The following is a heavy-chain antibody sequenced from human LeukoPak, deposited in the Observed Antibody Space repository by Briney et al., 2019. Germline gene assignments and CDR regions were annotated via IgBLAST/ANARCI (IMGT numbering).Heavy chain of an antibody. CDR1: GGTFSSYA. V-gene: IGHV1-69*05. J-gene: IGHJ4*02. CDR2: IIPIFGTA. CDR3: ARDRDFWSGYLFAY. D-gene: IGHD3-3*01. Sequence: SVKVSCKASGGTFSSYAISWVRQAPGQGLEWMGRIIPIFGTANYAQKFQGRVTITTDESTSTAYMELSSLRSEDTAVYYCARDRDFWSGYLFAYWGQGTLVTVSS.